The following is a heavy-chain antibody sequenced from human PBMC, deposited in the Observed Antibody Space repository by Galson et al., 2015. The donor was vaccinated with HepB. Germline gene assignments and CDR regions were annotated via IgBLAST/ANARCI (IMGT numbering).Heavy chain of an antibody. CDR3: VKGRYSSSPNWHPSFDY. D-gene: IGHD6-13*01. CDR2: ISSNGGST. J-gene: IGHJ4*02. V-gene: IGHV3-64D*06. Sequence: SLRLSCAASGFTFGTFAMNWVRQAPGKGRDYVSAISSNGGSTYYADSVKGSFTISRDNSKNTLYLQMSSLRAEDTAVYNCVKGRYSSSPNWHPSFDYWGQGTLVTVSS. CDR1: GFTFGTFA.